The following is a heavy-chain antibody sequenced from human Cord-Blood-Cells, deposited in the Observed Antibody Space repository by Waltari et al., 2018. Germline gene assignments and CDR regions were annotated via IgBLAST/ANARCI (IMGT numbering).Heavy chain of an antibody. CDR2: IDREGGHT. CDR3: ARDLYGSGSYNWFDP. CDR1: GFPFSSYW. D-gene: IGHD3-10*01. J-gene: IGHJ5*02. Sequence: VQLVESGGGLVQPGGSLRLSCADSGFPFSSYWMPWVRLAPGKGRGWVSRIDREGGHTSHAGSGKGRFTMLRDDPKNTLYLQMNSLSAEDTAVYYCARDLYGSGSYNWFDPWGQGTLVTVSS. V-gene: IGHV3-74*01.